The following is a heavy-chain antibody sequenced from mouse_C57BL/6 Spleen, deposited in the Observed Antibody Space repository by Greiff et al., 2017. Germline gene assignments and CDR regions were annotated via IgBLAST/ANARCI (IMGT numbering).Heavy chain of an antibody. V-gene: IGHV1-15*01. D-gene: IGHD2-4*01. CDR1: GYTFTDYE. CDR2: IDPETGGT. Sequence: QVQLQQSGAELVRPGASVTLSCKASGYTFTDYEMHWVKQPPVHGLEWIGAIDPETGGTAYNQKFKGKAILTADKSSSTAYMELRSLTSEDSAVYYCTRSGDYDGGFAYWGQGTLVTVSA. J-gene: IGHJ3*01. CDR3: TRSGDYDGGFAY.